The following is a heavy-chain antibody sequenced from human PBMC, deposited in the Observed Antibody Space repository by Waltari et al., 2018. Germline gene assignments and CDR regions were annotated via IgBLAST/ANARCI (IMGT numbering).Heavy chain of an antibody. V-gene: IGHV1-8*03. CDR1: GYTFTSYD. D-gene: IGHD6-13*01. Sequence: LVQSGAEVKKPGASVKVSCKASGYTFTSYDINWVRQDTGQGLEWMGWMNPNSGNTGYAQKFQGRVTITRNTSISTAYMELSSLRSEDTAVYYCAIRGSSSWYGDFDYWGQGTLVTVSS. CDR3: AIRGSSSWYGDFDY. CDR2: MNPNSGNT. J-gene: IGHJ4*02.